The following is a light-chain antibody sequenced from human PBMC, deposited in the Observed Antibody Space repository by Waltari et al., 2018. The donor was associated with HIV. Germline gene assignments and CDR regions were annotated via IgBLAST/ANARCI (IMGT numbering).Light chain of an antibody. J-gene: IGLJ2*01. CDR3: LLFYYKSYV. V-gene: IGLV7-43*01. CDR1: AGRVADNHY. Sequence: QTLVIQESSMTVSPGGTVTLTCSLEAGRVADNHYVNWFHQRPEQVPRPLIYGGTKRHSWTPVRFSGSLVGDKATLTLSNALPEDEGHYYCLLFYYKSYVFGEGTRLTVL. CDR2: GGT.